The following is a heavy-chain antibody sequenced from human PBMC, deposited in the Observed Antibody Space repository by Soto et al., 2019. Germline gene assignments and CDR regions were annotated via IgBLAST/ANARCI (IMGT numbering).Heavy chain of an antibody. D-gene: IGHD3-9*01. CDR1: GYTFARYG. V-gene: IGHV1-18*01. CDR2: INTYNGNK. Sequence: ASVKVSCKTSGYTFARYGINWVRQAPGQGLEWLGWINTYNGNKKYAEELQGRVTLTTDTSTSTAYIELRSLRSDDTAIYYCARLGPRHLDYDILTVGMDAWGQGTTVTVSS. CDR3: ARLGPRHLDYDILTVGMDA. J-gene: IGHJ6*02.